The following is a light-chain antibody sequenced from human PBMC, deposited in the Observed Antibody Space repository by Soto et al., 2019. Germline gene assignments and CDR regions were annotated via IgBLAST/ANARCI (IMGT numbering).Light chain of an antibody. Sequence: EIVFTQSPGTLSFSPGERATLSCRASQSFSSSYLAWYQQKPGQAPRLLIYATSSRATGIPDRFSGSGSQTDFTLTISRLEPEDFAVYYCQQYGTSPRTFGQGTKVDIK. CDR2: ATS. CDR1: QSFSSSY. J-gene: IGKJ1*01. CDR3: QQYGTSPRT. V-gene: IGKV3-20*01.